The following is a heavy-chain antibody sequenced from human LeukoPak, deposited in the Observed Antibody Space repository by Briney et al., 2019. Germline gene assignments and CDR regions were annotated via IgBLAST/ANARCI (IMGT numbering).Heavy chain of an antibody. CDR3: ARDKLEMTTIFPYYYGMDV. CDR1: GFAFSIYE. V-gene: IGHV3-48*03. J-gene: IGHJ6*02. Sequence: GGSLRLSCAASGFAFSIYEMNWVRQAPGKGLEWVSYISSSGSTIYYADSVKGRFTISRDNAKNSLSLQMNSLRAEDTAVYYCARDKLEMTTIFPYYYGMDVWGQGTTVTVSS. CDR2: ISSSGSTI. D-gene: IGHD5-24*01.